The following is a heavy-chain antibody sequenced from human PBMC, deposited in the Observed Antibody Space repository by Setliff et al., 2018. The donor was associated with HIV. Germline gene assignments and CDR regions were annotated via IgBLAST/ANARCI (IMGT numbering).Heavy chain of an antibody. V-gene: IGHV4-59*08. D-gene: IGHD2-15*01. J-gene: IGHJ5*02. CDR3: ARLAREEYCRGRTCYPNWSDP. Sequence: SETLSLTCTVSGGSIRTYYWSWIRQPPGKGLEWIGYIFYSVNTNYNPSLKGRVTISVDTSKNQFSLKLSSVTAADTAVYYCARLAREEYCRGRTCYPNWSDPWGPGTLVTVSS. CDR2: IFYSVNT. CDR1: GGSIRTYY.